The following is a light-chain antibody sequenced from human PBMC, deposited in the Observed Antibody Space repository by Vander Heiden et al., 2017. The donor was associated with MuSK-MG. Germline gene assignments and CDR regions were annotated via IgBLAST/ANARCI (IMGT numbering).Light chain of an antibody. Sequence: DIQMTQSPSSLSASVGDRVTITCQASQDISNYLNWYQQKVGKAPKLLIYDASNLETGVPSRFSGSGSGTDFTFTISSLQPEDIAIYYCQQYDNLPFTFGPGTKVXIK. CDR3: QQYDNLPFT. J-gene: IGKJ3*01. CDR1: QDISNY. CDR2: DAS. V-gene: IGKV1-33*01.